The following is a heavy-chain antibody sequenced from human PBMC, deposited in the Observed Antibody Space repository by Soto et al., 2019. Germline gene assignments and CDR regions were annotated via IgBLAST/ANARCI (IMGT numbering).Heavy chain of an antibody. Sequence: EVQLVESGGGLVQPGGCLRLFCVASGFTFSSSEMSWVRQAPGKGLEWVSYIHPAGQPIFYADSVKGRFTISRDNAKNSLYLQMNSLRAEDTAVYYCARRGSSWGQGTMVTVSS. CDR2: IHPAGQPI. V-gene: IGHV3-48*03. J-gene: IGHJ3*01. CDR1: GFTFSSSE. D-gene: IGHD2-2*01. CDR3: ARRGSS.